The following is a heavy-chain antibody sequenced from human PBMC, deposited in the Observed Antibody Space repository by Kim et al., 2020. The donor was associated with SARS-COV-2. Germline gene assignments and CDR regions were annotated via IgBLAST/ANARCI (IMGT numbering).Heavy chain of an antibody. CDR3: AKAGSSGWKRGMKYYYGMDV. CDR2: IWYDGSNK. Sequence: GGSLRLSCAASGFTFSSYAMHWVRQAPGKGLEWVAVIWYDGSNKYYADSVKGRFTISRDNSKNTLYLQMNSLRAEDTAVYYCAKAGSSGWKRGMKYYYGMDVWGQGTTCTVSS. CDR1: GFTFSSYA. D-gene: IGHD6-19*01. V-gene: IGHV3-33*06. J-gene: IGHJ6*02.